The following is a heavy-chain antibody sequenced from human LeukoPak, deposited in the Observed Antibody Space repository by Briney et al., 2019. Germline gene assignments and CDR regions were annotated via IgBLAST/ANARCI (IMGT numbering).Heavy chain of an antibody. CDR3: AKDTGDGVSKFSYFDY. CDR1: GFTFSSYA. V-gene: IGHV3-23*01. Sequence: PGGSLRLSCAASGFTFSSYATSWVRQAPGKGLEWVSAISGSGGSTYYADSVKGRFTISRDNSKNTLYLQMNSLRAEDTAVYYCAKDTGDGVSKFSYFDYWGQGTLVTVSS. J-gene: IGHJ4*02. CDR2: ISGSGGST. D-gene: IGHD3-16*01.